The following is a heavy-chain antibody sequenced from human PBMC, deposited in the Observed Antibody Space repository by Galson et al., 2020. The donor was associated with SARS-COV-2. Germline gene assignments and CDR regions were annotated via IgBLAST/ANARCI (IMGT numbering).Heavy chain of an antibody. CDR2: IYYSGNT. V-gene: IGHV4-39*07. CDR3: ARVYYYGSGTSSYSYYYAMDV. Sequence: SETLSLTCTVSGDSVSNTNYYWGWIRQPPGKGLEWIGSIYYSGNTYYNPSLKSRVTISVDTSKNQFSLILSSVTAADTAVYFCARVYYYGSGTSSYSYYYAMDVWGQGTTFTVSS. CDR1: GDSVSNTNYY. D-gene: IGHD3-10*01. J-gene: IGHJ6*02.